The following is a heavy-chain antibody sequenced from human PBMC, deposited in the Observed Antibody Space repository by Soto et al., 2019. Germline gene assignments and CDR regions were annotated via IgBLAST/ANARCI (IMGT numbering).Heavy chain of an antibody. CDR1: GFTFSTYA. CDR3: AKEGASSSDNYYYLDG. CDR2: ITNTGGRT. J-gene: IGHJ6*03. D-gene: IGHD1-26*01. V-gene: IGHV3-23*01. Sequence: EVQLLESGGGLVQPGGSLRLSCGASGFTFSTYAMTWVRQAPGAGLEWVSTITNTGGRTKYTDAVKGRFSISRDKSKNTVYRQMNSLRAEDTAVYFCAKEGASSSDNYYYLDGWGRGTTVTVSS.